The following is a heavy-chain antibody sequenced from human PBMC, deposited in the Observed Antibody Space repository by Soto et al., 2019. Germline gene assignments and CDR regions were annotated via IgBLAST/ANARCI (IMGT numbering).Heavy chain of an antibody. CDR1: VFRFSVLD. CDR3: AKPRSPFSSSDIDF. CDR2: ISDDGYTI. J-gene: IGHJ4*02. Sequence: PAGSPALARATSVFRFSVLDVTVALKPPGKGPEWVSYISDDGYTIYYADSVKGRFTISRDNAKNSLDLQMTNLRAEDTAVYYRAKPRSPFSSSDIDFLAQGTLVTVTS. V-gene: IGHV3-11*01. D-gene: IGHD3-22*01.